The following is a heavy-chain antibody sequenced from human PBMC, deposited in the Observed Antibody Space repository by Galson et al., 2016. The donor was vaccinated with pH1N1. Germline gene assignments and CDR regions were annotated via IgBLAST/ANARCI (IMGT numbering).Heavy chain of an antibody. CDR3: VRAIGAKSAY. D-gene: IGHD4/OR15-4a*01. V-gene: IGHV3-7*04. CDR1: GFSFSSYW. J-gene: IGHJ4*02. CDR2: IRQDGTEK. Sequence: SLRLSCAASGFSFSSYWMSWVRQAPGKGLEWVANIRQDGTEKYYEASVKGRFTISRDNAKNSLYLQMNSLRVEDTAVYYCVRAIGAKSAYWGQGALVTVSS.